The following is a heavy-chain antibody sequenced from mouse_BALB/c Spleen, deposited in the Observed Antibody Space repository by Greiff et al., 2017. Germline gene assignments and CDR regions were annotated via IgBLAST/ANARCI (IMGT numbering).Heavy chain of an antibody. D-gene: IGHD2-2*01. Sequence: VKLVESGPGLVAPSQSLSITCTVSGFSLTSYGVHWVRQPPGKGLEWLGVIWAGGSTNYNSALMSRLSISKDNSKSQVFLKMNSLQTDDTAMYYCARDRGGGYGFAYWGQGTLVTVSA. V-gene: IGHV2-9*02. J-gene: IGHJ3*01. CDR3: ARDRGGGYGFAY. CDR1: GFSLTSYG. CDR2: IWAGGST.